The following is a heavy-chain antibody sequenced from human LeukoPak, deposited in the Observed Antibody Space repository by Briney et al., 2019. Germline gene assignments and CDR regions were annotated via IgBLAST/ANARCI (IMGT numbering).Heavy chain of an antibody. D-gene: IGHD3-22*01. CDR3: ARDAYYYDSSGYSS. Sequence: GGSLRLSCAASGFTVSSNYMSWVRQAPGKGLEWVSVIYSGGSTCYADSVKGRFTISRDNSKNTLYLQMNSLRAEDTAVYYCARDAYYYDSSGYSSWGQGTLVTVSS. CDR1: GFTVSSNY. CDR2: IYSGGST. V-gene: IGHV3-66*01. J-gene: IGHJ4*02.